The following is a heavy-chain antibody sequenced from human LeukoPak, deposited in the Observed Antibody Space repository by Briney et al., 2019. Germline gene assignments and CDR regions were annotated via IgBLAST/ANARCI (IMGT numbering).Heavy chain of an antibody. CDR2: ISGSGGST. D-gene: IGHD2-2*01. Sequence: PGGSLRLSCAASGFTFSSYWMSWVRQAPGKGLEWVSAISGSGGSTYCADSVKGRFTISRDNSKNTLYLQMNSLRAEDTAVYYCAKSLYCSSTSCYCFDYWGQGTLVTVSS. V-gene: IGHV3-23*01. CDR1: GFTFSSYW. J-gene: IGHJ4*02. CDR3: AKSLYCSSTSCYCFDY.